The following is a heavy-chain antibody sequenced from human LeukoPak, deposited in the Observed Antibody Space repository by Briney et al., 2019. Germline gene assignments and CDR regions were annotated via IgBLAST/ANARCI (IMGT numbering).Heavy chain of an antibody. CDR3: ARGGRYMSASWYRGVYHYMDV. V-gene: IGHV4-4*02. Sequence: MASETLSLACAVSGGSISSNNWWTWVRQPPGKGLEWIGEIYHSGSTNYNPSLKSRVTISVDTSKNQFSLKLSSVTAADTAVYYCARGGRYMSASWYRGVYHYMDVWGKGTTVIVSS. CDR1: GGSISSNNW. CDR2: IYHSGST. D-gene: IGHD6-13*01. J-gene: IGHJ6*03.